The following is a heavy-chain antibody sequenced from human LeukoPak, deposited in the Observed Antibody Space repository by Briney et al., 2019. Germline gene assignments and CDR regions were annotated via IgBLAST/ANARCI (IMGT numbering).Heavy chain of an antibody. J-gene: IGHJ4*02. CDR3: ARSLGDASSRFDY. V-gene: IGHV4-34*01. Sequence: SETLSLTCAVYGGSFGGYNWSWIRQTPGKGLEWIGEIHHSGSFSYNPSLKSRVTISVDTSKNQFSLNMSSVTAADTAVFYCARSLGDASSRFDYWGQGTLVTVSS. CDR2: IHHSGSF. CDR1: GGSFGGYN. D-gene: IGHD3-10*01.